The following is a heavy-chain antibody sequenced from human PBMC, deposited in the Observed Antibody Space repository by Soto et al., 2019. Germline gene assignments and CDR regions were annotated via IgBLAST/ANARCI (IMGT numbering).Heavy chain of an antibody. CDR3: ARGGRVIAVAGTFDY. D-gene: IGHD6-19*01. CDR2: ISAYNGNT. J-gene: IGHJ4*02. CDR1: GYTFATSG. Sequence: ASVKVSCKASGYTFATSGITWVRQAPGQGLEWMGWISAYNGNTNYAQKLQGRVTMTTDTSTSTAYMELRSLRSDDTAVYYCARGGRVIAVAGTFDYWGQGTLVTVS. V-gene: IGHV1-18*01.